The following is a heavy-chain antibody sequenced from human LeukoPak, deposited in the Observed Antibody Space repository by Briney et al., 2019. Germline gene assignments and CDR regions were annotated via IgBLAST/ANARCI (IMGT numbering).Heavy chain of an antibody. Sequence: GGSLRLSCAASGFTLSSSWMHWVRQAPGKGLVWVSRIKSDGSSTTYADSVKGRFTISRDNAKNTLYLQMNSLRAEDTAVYYCPRGVVAAPASVFDIWGQGTMATVSS. CDR2: IKSDGSST. CDR1: GFTLSSSW. J-gene: IGHJ3*02. V-gene: IGHV3-74*01. D-gene: IGHD2-2*01. CDR3: PRGVVAAPASVFDI.